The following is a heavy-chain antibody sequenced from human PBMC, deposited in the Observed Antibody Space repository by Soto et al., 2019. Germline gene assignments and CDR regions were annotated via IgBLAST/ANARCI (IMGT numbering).Heavy chain of an antibody. CDR3: ARDPDSSGYYVFDY. J-gene: IGHJ4*02. D-gene: IGHD3-22*01. CDR2: ISYDGSNK. CDR1: GFTFSSYG. V-gene: IGHV3-30*03. Sequence: GGSLRLSCAASGFTFSSYGMHWVRQAPGKGLEWVAVISYDGSNKYYADSVKGRFTISRDNSKNTLYLQMNSLRAEDTAVYYCARDPDSSGYYVFDYWGQGTLVTVSS.